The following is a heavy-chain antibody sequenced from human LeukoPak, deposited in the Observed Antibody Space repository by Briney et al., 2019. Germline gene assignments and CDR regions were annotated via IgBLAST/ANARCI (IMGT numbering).Heavy chain of an antibody. J-gene: IGHJ3*02. Sequence: PGGSLRLSCAASGFTFSSYAMSWVRQAPGKGLEWVSGISWNSGSIGYADSVKGRFTISRDNAKNSLYLQMNSLRAEDTALYYCAKDIFPYSSRGFYAFDIWGQGTMVTVSS. CDR2: ISWNSGSI. CDR1: GFTFSSYA. CDR3: AKDIFPYSSRGFYAFDI. D-gene: IGHD6-13*01. V-gene: IGHV3-9*01.